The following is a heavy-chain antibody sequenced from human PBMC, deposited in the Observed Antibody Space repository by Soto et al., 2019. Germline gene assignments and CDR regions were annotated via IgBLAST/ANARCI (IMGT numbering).Heavy chain of an antibody. Sequence: QVQLVESGGGVVQPGRSLRLSCAASGFTFNNYGMHWVRQAPGEGLEWVAVISYDESGKYYADYVKGRFAISRDNSKNTLYLEMNSLRPEDTAVYYCAKEKGHWFFGLWGRGTLVTVSS. CDR1: GFTFNNYG. CDR2: ISYDESGK. CDR3: AKEKGHWFFGL. J-gene: IGHJ2*01. V-gene: IGHV3-30*18.